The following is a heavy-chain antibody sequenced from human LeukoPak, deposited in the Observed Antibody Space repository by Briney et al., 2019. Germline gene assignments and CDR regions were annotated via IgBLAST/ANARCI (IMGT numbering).Heavy chain of an antibody. CDR3: ATRRGYGDYSGPSDY. Sequence: QSGGSLRLSCAASGFTFSSYAMSWVRQAPGKGLEWVSAISGSGGSTYYADSVKGRFTISRDNSKNTLYLQMNSLRAEDTAVYYCATRRGYGDYSGPSDYWGRGTLVTVSS. CDR2: ISGSGGST. CDR1: GFTFSSYA. D-gene: IGHD4-17*01. V-gene: IGHV3-23*01. J-gene: IGHJ4*02.